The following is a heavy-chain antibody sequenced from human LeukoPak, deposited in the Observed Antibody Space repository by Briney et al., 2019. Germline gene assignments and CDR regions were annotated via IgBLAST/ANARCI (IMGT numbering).Heavy chain of an antibody. CDR1: GGSISSGGYY. CDR2: IYYSGST. J-gene: IGHJ5*02. Sequence: SETLSLTCTVSGGSISSGGYYWSWIRQHPGKGLEWIGYIYYSGSTYYNPSLKSRVTISVDTSKNQFSLKLSSVTAADTAVYYCARVSSWFGEFPQGFDPWGQGTLVTVSS. CDR3: ARVSSWFGEFPQGFDP. D-gene: IGHD3-10*01. V-gene: IGHV4-31*03.